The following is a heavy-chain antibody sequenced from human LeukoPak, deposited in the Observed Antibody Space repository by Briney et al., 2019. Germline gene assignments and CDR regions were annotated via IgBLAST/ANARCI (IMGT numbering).Heavy chain of an antibody. CDR2: IKQDGSMK. CDR3: ARDESGGYYVY. J-gene: IGHJ4*02. CDR1: GFTFSRHW. D-gene: IGHD2-15*01. Sequence: GGSLRLSCEASGFTFSRHWMSWVRQAPGRGLEWVANIKQDGSMKQYADSVRGRFIISRENAKNSVYLQLSSLKAEDSAVYFCARDESGGYYVYWGQGTLVTVSP. V-gene: IGHV3-7*01.